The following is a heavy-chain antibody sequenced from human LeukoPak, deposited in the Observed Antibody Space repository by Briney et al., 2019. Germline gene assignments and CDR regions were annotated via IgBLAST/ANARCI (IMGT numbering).Heavy chain of an antibody. CDR3: ARGDGYNFKN. V-gene: IGHV3-74*01. D-gene: IGHD5-24*01. CDR2: INSDGSST. Sequence: PGGSLRLSCAVSGFTFSNYGMHWVCQAPGEGLVWVSRINSDGSSTTYADSVKGRCTISRDNAKNTLYLQMNSLRAEDTAVYYCARGDGYNFKNWGQGTLVTVSS. J-gene: IGHJ4*02. CDR1: GFTFSNYG.